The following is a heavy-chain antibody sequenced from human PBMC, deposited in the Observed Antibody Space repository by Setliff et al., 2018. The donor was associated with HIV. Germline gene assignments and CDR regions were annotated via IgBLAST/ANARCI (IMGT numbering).Heavy chain of an antibody. J-gene: IGHJ5*02. CDR3: ARDQGSGYVNWFDP. Sequence: SETLSLTCSVSGVSMTSGGYYWSWLRQHPVKGLEWIGKIYYTGTTYYNPSLKSRLTISVDASQNQVSLKLTSVAVADTAISYCARDQGSGYVNWFDPWGQGTLVTVSS. CDR2: IYYTGTT. V-gene: IGHV4-31*03. CDR1: GVSMTSGGYY. D-gene: IGHD5-18*01.